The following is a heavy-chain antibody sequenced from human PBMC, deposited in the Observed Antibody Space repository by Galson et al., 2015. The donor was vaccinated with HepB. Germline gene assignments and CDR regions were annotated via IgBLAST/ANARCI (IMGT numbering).Heavy chain of an antibody. CDR2: ISSDGSNK. CDR3: ARGLIHYYGSGSYYNPFDY. CDR1: GFTFSIYA. Sequence: SLSLSCAASGFTFSIYAIHWVGQASGKGLGWVALISSDGSNKYYADSVRGRFTISRDNSKNPLYLQVNSLRAEDTAVYYCARGLIHYYGSGSYYNPFDYWGQGTLVTVSS. J-gene: IGHJ4*02. D-gene: IGHD3-10*01. V-gene: IGHV3-30*04.